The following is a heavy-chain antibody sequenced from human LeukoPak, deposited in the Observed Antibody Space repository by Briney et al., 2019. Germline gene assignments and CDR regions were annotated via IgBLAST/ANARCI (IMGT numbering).Heavy chain of an antibody. D-gene: IGHD2-2*02. CDR3: ARDQDIVVVPAAIGGFGY. V-gene: IGHV3-21*01. J-gene: IGHJ4*02. CDR2: ISSSSRYI. Sequence: GGSLRLSCATSGFDFSKYWMHWVRQVPGKGLEWVSSISSSSRYIYYADSVKGRFTISRDNAKNSLYLQMNSLRAEDTAVYYCARDQDIVVVPAAIGGFGYWGQGTLVTVSS. CDR1: GFDFSKYW.